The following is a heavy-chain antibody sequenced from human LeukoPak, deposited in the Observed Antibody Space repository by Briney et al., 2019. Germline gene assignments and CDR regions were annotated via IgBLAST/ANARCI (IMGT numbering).Heavy chain of an antibody. CDR3: ARRAGAYSHPYDY. Sequence: GGSLRLSCTVSGFTFSSNSMSWVRQAPEKGLEWVSFIYSDNTHYSDSVKGRFTISRDNSKNTLYLQMNSLRAEDTAVYYCARRAGAYSHPYDYWGQGTLVTVSS. J-gene: IGHJ4*02. CDR2: IYSDNT. D-gene: IGHD4/OR15-4a*01. V-gene: IGHV3-53*01. CDR1: GFTFSSNS.